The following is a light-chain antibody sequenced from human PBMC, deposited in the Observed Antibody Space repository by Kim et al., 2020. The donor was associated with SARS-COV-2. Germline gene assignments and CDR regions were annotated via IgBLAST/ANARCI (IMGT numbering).Light chain of an antibody. CDR3: NSRGSNDNVL. CDR2: GKN. V-gene: IGLV3-19*01. Sequence: ALAQTVRITCQGDILRSYYATWYQQKPGQAPIVVIYGKNNRPSGIPDRFSGSSSGDTASLTITGTQAGDEADYYCNSRGSNDNVLFGGGTKLTVL. CDR1: ILRSYY. J-gene: IGLJ2*01.